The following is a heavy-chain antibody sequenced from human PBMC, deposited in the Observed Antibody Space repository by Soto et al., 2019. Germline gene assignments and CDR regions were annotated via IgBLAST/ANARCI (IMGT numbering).Heavy chain of an antibody. D-gene: IGHD3-22*01. CDR2: ISGSGGST. CDR1: GFTFSSYA. J-gene: IGHJ4*02. Sequence: EVQLLESGGGLVQPGGSLRLSCAASGFTFSSYAMSWVRQAPGEGLEWVSGISGSGGSTSYADTVKGRFTISRDNSRNTRYRQMRSLRGENTAVYYCATTYSRSELDYFDYWGQGALVTVSS. CDR3: ATTYSRSELDYFDY. V-gene: IGHV3-23*01.